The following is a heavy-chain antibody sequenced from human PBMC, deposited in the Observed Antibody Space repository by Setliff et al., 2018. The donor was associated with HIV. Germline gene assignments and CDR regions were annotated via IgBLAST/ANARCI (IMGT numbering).Heavy chain of an antibody. D-gene: IGHD3-9*01. CDR3: AGSILTGYYTFGADY. V-gene: IGHV1-69*05. J-gene: IGHJ4*02. CDR2: IIPISGTA. Sequence: PAASVKVSCKASGGTFSSHAISWVRQAPGQGLEWMGGIIPISGTANYAQKFQGRVTITTDESTSTAYMELSGLRSEDTAVYYCAGSILTGYYTFGADYWGQGTLVTVSS. CDR1: GGTFSSHA.